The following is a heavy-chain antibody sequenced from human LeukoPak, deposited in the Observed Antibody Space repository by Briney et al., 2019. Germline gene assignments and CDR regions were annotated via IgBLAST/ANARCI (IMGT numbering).Heavy chain of an antibody. V-gene: IGHV4-39*01. CDR2: IYYSGST. CDR1: GGSISSSSYY. Sequence: PSETLSLTCTVSGGSISSSSYYWGWIRQPPGKGLEWIGSIYYSGSTYYNPPLKSRVTISEETSKNQFSLKLRSVTAADTAVYYCARRKYGGKVDWFDPWGQGTLVTVSS. D-gene: IGHD4-23*01. J-gene: IGHJ5*02. CDR3: ARRKYGGKVDWFDP.